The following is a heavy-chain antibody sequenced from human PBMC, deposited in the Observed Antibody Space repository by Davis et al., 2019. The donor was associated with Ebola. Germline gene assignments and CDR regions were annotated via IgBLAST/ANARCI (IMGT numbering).Heavy chain of an antibody. J-gene: IGHJ4*02. D-gene: IGHD3-10*01. Sequence: PGGSLRLSCAASGFTFSSYGMHWVRQAPGKGLEWVAVISYDGSNKYYADSVKGRFTISRDNSKNTLYLQMNSLRAEDTAVYYCAKAAGVVRGYFDYWGQGTLVTVSS. CDR2: ISYDGSNK. CDR1: GFTFSSYG. CDR3: AKAAGVVRGYFDY. V-gene: IGHV3-30*18.